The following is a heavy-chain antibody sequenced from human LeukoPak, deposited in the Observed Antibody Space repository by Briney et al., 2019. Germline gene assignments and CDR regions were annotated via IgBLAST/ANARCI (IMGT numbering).Heavy chain of an antibody. D-gene: IGHD3-16*01. Sequence: SETLSLTCTVSGGSFSSYYWSWIRQPPGKGLEWIGYIYYSGTTNYNPSLKSRVTISVDTSNNHFSLKLTSVTAADTAVCYCARTSVEFGFDIWGQGTMVSVSS. V-gene: IGHV4-59*08. J-gene: IGHJ3*02. CDR3: ARTSVEFGFDI. CDR2: IYYSGTT. CDR1: GGSFSSYY.